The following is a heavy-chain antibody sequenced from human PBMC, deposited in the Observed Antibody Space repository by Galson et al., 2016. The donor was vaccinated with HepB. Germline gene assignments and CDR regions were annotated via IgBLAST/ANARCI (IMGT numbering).Heavy chain of an antibody. D-gene: IGHD2-15*01. CDR1: GGSINSGDYF. Sequence: TLSLTCSVSGGSINSGDYFWSWVRQHPGKGLEWIGYTYYNEFAYYNPSLKSRITISFDTSRTLFSLNLTSVTAADTAVYYCARDNAGTVYSMDVWGKGTASPSPQ. V-gene: IGHV4-31*03. CDR3: ARDNAGTVYSMDV. CDR2: TYYNEFA. J-gene: IGHJ6*04.